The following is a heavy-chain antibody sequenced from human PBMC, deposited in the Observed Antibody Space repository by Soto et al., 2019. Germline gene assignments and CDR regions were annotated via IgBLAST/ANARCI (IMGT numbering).Heavy chain of an antibody. J-gene: IGHJ1*01. CDR2: IKQDGSEK. CDR3: ARDLKAVAGLYAEYFQH. V-gene: IGHV3-7*05. CDR1: GFTFSSYW. D-gene: IGHD6-19*01. Sequence: EVQLVESGGGLVQPGGPLRLSCAASGFTFSSYWMSWFRQAPGKGLEWVANIKQDGSEKYYVDSVKGRFTISRDNAKNSLYLQMNSLRAEDTAVYYCARDLKAVAGLYAEYFQHWGQGTLVTVSS.